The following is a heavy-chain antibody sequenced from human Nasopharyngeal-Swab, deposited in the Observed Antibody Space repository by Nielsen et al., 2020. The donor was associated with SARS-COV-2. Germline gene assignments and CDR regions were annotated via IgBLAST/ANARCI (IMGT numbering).Heavy chain of an antibody. CDR2: IYWNGDE. CDR3: AHCPFNSTWFFDY. Sequence: WIRQPPGKAPEWLAVIYWNGDERYNPSLKTRLTITKDSSKNEVVLTMTNMDPVDTATYYCAHCPFNSTWFFDYWGQGISVTVSS. V-gene: IGHV2-5*01. J-gene: IGHJ4*02. D-gene: IGHD2/OR15-2a*01.